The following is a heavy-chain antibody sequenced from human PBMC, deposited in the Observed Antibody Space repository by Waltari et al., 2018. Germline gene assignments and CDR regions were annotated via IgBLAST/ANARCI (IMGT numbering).Heavy chain of an antibody. CDR1: GGSISSYY. V-gene: IGHV4-59*01. CDR3: ARDLGGFNHFDWFLSI. D-gene: IGHD3-9*01. Sequence: QVQLQESGPGLVKPSETLSLTCTVSGGSISSYYWSWIRQPAGKGLEWIGYAYYTGRTNYNPSLRSRLTISVDTSKNQFSLNLNSVTAADTAVYYCARDLGGFNHFDWFLSIWGPGTMVTVSS. J-gene: IGHJ3*02. CDR2: AYYTGRT.